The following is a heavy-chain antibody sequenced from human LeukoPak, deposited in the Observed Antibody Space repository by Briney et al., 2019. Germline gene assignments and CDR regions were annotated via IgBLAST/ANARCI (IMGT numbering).Heavy chain of an antibody. CDR1: GFTFSSFG. Sequence: GGSLRLSCAASGFTFSSFGIHWVRQAPGKGLEWVAFIRYDGSYEYYADSVKGRFTISRDNSKKTLYLQMNSLSPEDTAVYFRARDGGYDTSGYYFDYWGQGTLVTVSS. D-gene: IGHD3-22*01. CDR2: IRYDGSYE. J-gene: IGHJ4*02. V-gene: IGHV3-30*02. CDR3: ARDGGYDTSGYYFDY.